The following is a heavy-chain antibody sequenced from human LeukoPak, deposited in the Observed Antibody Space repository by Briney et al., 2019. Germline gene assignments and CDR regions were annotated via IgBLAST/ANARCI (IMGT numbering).Heavy chain of an antibody. D-gene: IGHD2-8*02. CDR3: ATYRQVLLPFES. Sequence: QPGGSLRLSCAASGFTFSTFATIWVRQPPGKGLEWVSSIFPSGGEIHYADSVRGRFTISRDNSKSTLSLQMNSLRAEDTAIYYCATYRQVLLPFESWGQGTLVTVSS. CDR2: IFPSGGEI. J-gene: IGHJ4*02. CDR1: GFTFSTFA. V-gene: IGHV3-23*01.